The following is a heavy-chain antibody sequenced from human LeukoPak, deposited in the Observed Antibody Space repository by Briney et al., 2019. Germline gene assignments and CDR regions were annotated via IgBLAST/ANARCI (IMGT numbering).Heavy chain of an antibody. CDR2: ISGSGGST. D-gene: IGHD3-16*02. CDR1: GFTFSDYY. V-gene: IGHV3-23*01. J-gene: IGHJ4*02. CDR3: ANPSHDYVWGSFRIPSDY. Sequence: QPGGSLRLSCAASGFTFSDYYMSWVRQAPGKGLEWVSAISGSGGSTYYADSVKGRFTISRDNSKNTLYLQMNSLRAEDTAVYYCANPSHDYVWGSFRIPSDYWGQGTLVTVSS.